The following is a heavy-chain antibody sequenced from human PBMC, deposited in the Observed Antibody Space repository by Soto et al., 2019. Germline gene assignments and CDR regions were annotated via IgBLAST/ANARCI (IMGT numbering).Heavy chain of an antibody. CDR1: GYTFTGYY. Sequence: GASVKVSCTASGYTFTGYYTHWVRQAPGQGLEWMGWINPNSGGTNYAQKFQGWVTMTRDTSISTAYMELSRLRSDDTAVYYCARDLGYCTTAGCYAFDSWGQGTLVTVSS. CDR3: ARDLGYCTTAGCYAFDS. J-gene: IGHJ4*02. V-gene: IGHV1-2*04. D-gene: IGHD2-2*01. CDR2: INPNSGGT.